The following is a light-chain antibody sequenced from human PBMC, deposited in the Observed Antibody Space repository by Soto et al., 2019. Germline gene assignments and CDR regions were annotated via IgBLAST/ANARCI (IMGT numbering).Light chain of an antibody. V-gene: IGKV1-5*01. CDR3: QQYSTDPFT. CDR2: DAS. J-gene: IGKJ3*01. CDR1: RSITNW. Sequence: DIQMTQSPSTLSASVGDRVTLTCRASRSITNWLAWFQQKPGKAPKLLIYDASNLESGVPSRFSGSGSGTEFTLSISSLQPDDFGTYYCQQYSTDPFTFGPGTLVDLK.